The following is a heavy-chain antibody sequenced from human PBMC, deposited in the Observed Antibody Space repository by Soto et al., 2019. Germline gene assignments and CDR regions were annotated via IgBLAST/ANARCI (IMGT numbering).Heavy chain of an antibody. CDR2: IIPIFGTA. D-gene: IGHD3-22*01. Sequence: ASVKVSCKASGGTFSSYAISWVRQAPGQGLEWMGGIIPIFGTANYAQKFQGRVTITADESTSTAYMELSSLRSEDTAVYYCARGYYDSSGGYYYYYGMDVWGQGTTVTVSS. V-gene: IGHV1-69*13. CDR3: ARGYYDSSGGYYYYYGMDV. CDR1: GGTFSSYA. J-gene: IGHJ6*02.